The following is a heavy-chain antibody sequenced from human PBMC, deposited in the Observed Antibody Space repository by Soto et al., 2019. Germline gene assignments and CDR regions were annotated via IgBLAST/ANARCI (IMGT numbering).Heavy chain of an antibody. Sequence: SGPTLVNPTQTLTLTCTFSGFSLSTSGMCVSWIRQPPGKALEWLARIDGDGDEYYSTSLKTRLTISKDTSKNQVVLTMTNMDPVDTATYYSARFLDTTGLVYFDYWGQGTLVTVSS. J-gene: IGHJ4*02. CDR2: IDGDGDE. CDR3: ARFLDTTGLVYFDY. CDR1: GFSLSTSGMC. D-gene: IGHD3-22*01. V-gene: IGHV2-70*11.